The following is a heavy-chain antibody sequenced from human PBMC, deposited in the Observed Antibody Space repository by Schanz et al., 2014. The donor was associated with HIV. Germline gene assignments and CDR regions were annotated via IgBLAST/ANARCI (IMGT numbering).Heavy chain of an antibody. CDR1: GFTFDDYA. CDR3: AKEEWFRFDP. J-gene: IGHJ5*02. Sequence: EVQLVESGGGLVQPGRSLRLSCTASGFTFDDYAMHWVRQAPGKGLEWVSGISWRSDSKGYADSVKGRFTISRDNVRNTLYLQMNSLRAEDTAVYYCAKEEWFRFDPWGQGTLVTVSS. CDR2: ISWRSDSK. V-gene: IGHV3-9*01. D-gene: IGHD3-3*01.